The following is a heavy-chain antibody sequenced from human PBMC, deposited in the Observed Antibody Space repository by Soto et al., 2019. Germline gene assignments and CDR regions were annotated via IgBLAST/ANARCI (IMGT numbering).Heavy chain of an antibody. CDR3: ARADVLLWFGNPTSLDP. V-gene: IGHV1-8*01. Sequence: GASVKVSGKASGYTFTSYDINWVRQATGQGLEWMGWMNPNSGNTGYAQKFQGRVTMTRNTSISTAYMELSSLRSEDTAVYYCARADVLLWFGNPTSLDPWGQGTLVTVSS. CDR2: MNPNSGNT. CDR1: GYTFTSYD. J-gene: IGHJ5*02. D-gene: IGHD3-10*01.